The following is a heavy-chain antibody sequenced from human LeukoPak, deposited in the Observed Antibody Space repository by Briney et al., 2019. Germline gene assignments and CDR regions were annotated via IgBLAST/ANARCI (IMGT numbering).Heavy chain of an antibody. CDR3: AELGITMIGGV. Sequence: GGSLRLSCAASGFTFSVYEMNWVRQAPGKGLEWVSYISNSGYTIYYADSVKGRFTISRYNAKNSLYLQMNSLRAEDTAVYYCAELGITMIGGVWGKGTTVTISS. J-gene: IGHJ6*04. CDR2: ISNSGYTI. CDR1: GFTFSVYE. V-gene: IGHV3-48*03. D-gene: IGHD3-10*02.